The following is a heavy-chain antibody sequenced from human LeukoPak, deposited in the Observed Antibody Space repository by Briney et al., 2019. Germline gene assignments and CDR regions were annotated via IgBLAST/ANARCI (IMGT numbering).Heavy chain of an antibody. J-gene: IGHJ4*02. CDR1: GFTFSDYG. Sequence: PGGSLRLSCVAAGFTFSDYGMHWVRQAPGKGLEWVAFIRNDGSKKYYVDSVKGRFTISRDDSKNTVYLQMYSLRPDDTAVYYCAKASGRSAYGLDYWGPGTLVTVFS. CDR2: IRNDGSKK. D-gene: IGHD3-10*01. V-gene: IGHV3-30*02. CDR3: AKASGRSAYGLDY.